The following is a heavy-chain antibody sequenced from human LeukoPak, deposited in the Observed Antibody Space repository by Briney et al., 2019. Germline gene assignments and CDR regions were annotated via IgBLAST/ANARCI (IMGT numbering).Heavy chain of an antibody. J-gene: IGHJ3*02. CDR2: INPNSGGT. D-gene: IGHD3-9*01. CDR1: GYTFTGYY. Sequence: ASVKVSCKASGYTFTGYYMHWVRQAPGQGLEWMGWINPNSGGTNYAQKFQGRVTMTRDTSISTAYMELSRLRSDDTALYYCATPLVLRYFDWSVSPDAFDIWGQGTMVTVSS. V-gene: IGHV1-2*02. CDR3: ATPLVLRYFDWSVSPDAFDI.